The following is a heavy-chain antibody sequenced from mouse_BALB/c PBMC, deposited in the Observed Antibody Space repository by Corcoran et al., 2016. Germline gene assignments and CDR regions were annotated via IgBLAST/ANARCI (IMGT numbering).Heavy chain of an antibody. CDR1: GYSFTSYY. CDR2: IFPGSGNT. V-gene: IGHV1-66*01. CDR3: ARWAYWYFDV. Sequence: QVQLQQSGPELVKPGASVKISCKASGYSFTSYYIHWVKQRPGQGLEWIGWIFPGSGNTKYNEQFKGKATLTADTSSSTAYMQLSSLTSEDSAVYFCARWAYWYFDVWGAGTTVTVSS. J-gene: IGHJ1*01.